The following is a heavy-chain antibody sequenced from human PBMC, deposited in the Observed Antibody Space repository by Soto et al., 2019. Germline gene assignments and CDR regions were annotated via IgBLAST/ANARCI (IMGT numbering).Heavy chain of an antibody. D-gene: IGHD1-26*01. CDR2: LSPAGDST. V-gene: IGHV3-64D*06. Sequence: PGGSLRLSCSASGFTFSRYGMNWVRQAPGKRLEHVSALSPAGDSTFYADSVKGRFTISRDNSKNTLYLQMSSLRTEDTAVYYCVRDRWDFEYWGQGTLVTVSS. CDR1: GFTFSRYG. CDR3: VRDRWDFEY. J-gene: IGHJ4*02.